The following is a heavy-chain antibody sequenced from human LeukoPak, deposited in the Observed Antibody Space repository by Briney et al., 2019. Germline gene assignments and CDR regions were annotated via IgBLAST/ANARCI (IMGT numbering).Heavy chain of an antibody. D-gene: IGHD6-19*01. V-gene: IGHV3-30-3*01. Sequence: TLNKNAMHWVRQAPGKGLEWVAVISYDGSNKYYADSVKGRFTISRDNSKNTLYLQMNSLRAEDTAVYYCARDRRGRIAVAGDPFDYWGQGTLVTVSS. CDR2: ISYDGSNK. J-gene: IGHJ4*02. CDR1: TLNKNA. CDR3: ARDRRGRIAVAGDPFDY.